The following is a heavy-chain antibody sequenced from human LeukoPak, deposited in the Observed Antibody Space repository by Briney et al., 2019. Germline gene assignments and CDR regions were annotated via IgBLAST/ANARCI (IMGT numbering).Heavy chain of an antibody. J-gene: IGHJ6*03. V-gene: IGHV1-2*02. CDR3: ARDLLYYDILTGYPNRYYYYYMDV. CDR2: INPNSGGT. CDR1: GYTFTDYY. D-gene: IGHD3-9*01. Sequence: ASVKVSCKASGYTFTDYYIHWVRQAPGQGLEWMGWINPNSGGTNYAQKFQGRVTITADKSTSTAYMELSSLRSEDTAVYYCARDLLYYDILTGYPNRYYYYYMDVWGKGTTVTVSS.